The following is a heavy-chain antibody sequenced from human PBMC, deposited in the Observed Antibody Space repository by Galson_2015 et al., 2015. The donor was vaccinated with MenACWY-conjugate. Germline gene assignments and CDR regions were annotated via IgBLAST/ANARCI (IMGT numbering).Heavy chain of an antibody. Sequence: PALVKPTQTLTLTCTFSGFSLDTSGMCVGWIRQPPGKALEWLARIDWDDHKYYTTSLKTRLTISTDTSKNHVVLPLTNMDPVDTATYYCARIRRDFWSGDALYYYYYMDVWGKGTTVTVSS. CDR1: GFSLDTSGMC. J-gene: IGHJ6*03. CDR2: IDWDDHK. CDR3: ARIRRDFWSGDALYYYYYMDV. D-gene: IGHD3-3*01. V-gene: IGHV2-70*11.